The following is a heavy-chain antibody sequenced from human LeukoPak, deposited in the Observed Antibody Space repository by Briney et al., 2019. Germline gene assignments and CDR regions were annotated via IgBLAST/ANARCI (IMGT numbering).Heavy chain of an antibody. V-gene: IGHV3-21*01. D-gene: IGHD2-2*01. CDR1: GFTFSSYS. J-gene: IGHJ6*02. CDR3: ARESPYCSSTSCYATYYYYGMDV. CDR2: ISSSSSYI. Sequence: GGSLRLSCAASGFTFSSYSMNWVRQAPGKGLEWVSSISSSSSYIYYADSVEGRFTISRDNAKNSLYLQMNSLRAEDTAVYYCARESPYCSSTSCYATYYYYGMDVWGQGTTVTVSS.